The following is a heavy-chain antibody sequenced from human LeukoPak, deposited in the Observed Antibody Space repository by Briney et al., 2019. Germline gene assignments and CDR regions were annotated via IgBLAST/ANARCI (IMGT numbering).Heavy chain of an antibody. D-gene: IGHD1-26*01. J-gene: IGHJ4*02. V-gene: IGHV1-2*04. Sequence: ASVKVSCKASGYTFTGYYMHWVRQAPGQGLEWMGWINPNSGGTNYAQKFQGWVTMTRDTSISTAYMELSRLRSDDTAVYYCARDHHDPPSGSFSYYWGQGTLVTVSS. CDR3: ARDHHDPPSGSFSYY. CDR2: INPNSGGT. CDR1: GYTFTGYY.